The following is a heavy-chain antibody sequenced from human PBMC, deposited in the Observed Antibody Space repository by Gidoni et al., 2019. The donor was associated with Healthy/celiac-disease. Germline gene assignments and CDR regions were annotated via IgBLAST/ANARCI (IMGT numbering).Heavy chain of an antibody. CDR3: AREKGGGLLWFGESIDAFDI. J-gene: IGHJ3*02. CDR1: GFTFSSYW. Sequence: EVQLVESGGGLVQPGGSLRLSCAASGFTFSSYWMSWVRQAPGKGLEWGANIKQDGSEKYYVDSVKGRFTSSRDNAKNSLYLQMNSLRAEDTAVYYCAREKGGGLLWFGESIDAFDIWGQGTMVTVSS. CDR2: IKQDGSEK. V-gene: IGHV3-7*03. D-gene: IGHD3-10*01.